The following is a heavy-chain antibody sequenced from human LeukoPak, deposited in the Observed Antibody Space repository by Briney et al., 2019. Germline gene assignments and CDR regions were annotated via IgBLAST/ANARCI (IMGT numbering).Heavy chain of an antibody. CDR1: GFTFSSYA. V-gene: IGHV3-30-3*01. J-gene: IGHJ4*02. CDR2: ISYDGSNK. Sequence: GGSLGLSCAASGFTFSSYAMHWVRQAPGKGLEWVAVISYDGSNKYYADSVKGRFTISRDNSKNTLYLQMNSLRAEDTAVYYCARERSGLSYGDYALDYWGQGTLVTVSS. D-gene: IGHD4-17*01. CDR3: ARERSGLSYGDYALDY.